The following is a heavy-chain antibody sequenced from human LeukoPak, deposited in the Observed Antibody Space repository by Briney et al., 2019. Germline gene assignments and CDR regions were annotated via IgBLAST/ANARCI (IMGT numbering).Heavy chain of an antibody. Sequence: GGPLRLSCAASGFTFRSYAMSWVRQAPGKGLEWVSATSASGGSTYYADSVKGRFTISRDNSKNTLYLQMNSLRAEDTAVYYCAKPAWLGDLYFDYWGQGTLVTVSS. CDR1: GFTFRSYA. V-gene: IGHV3-23*01. CDR2: TSASGGST. CDR3: AKPAWLGDLYFDY. J-gene: IGHJ4*02. D-gene: IGHD3-10*01.